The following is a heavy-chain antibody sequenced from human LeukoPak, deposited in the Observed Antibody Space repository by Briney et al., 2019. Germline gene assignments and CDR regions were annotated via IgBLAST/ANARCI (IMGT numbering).Heavy chain of an antibody. CDR2: IYTSGST. CDR3: ARASPDDYGGNFFDY. Sequence: PSETLSLTCTVSGGSISSGSYYWSWIRQPAGKGLEWIGRIYTSGSTNYNPSLKSRVTISVDTSKNQFSLKLSSVTAADTAVYYCARASPDDYGGNFFDYWGQGTLVTVSS. D-gene: IGHD4-23*01. CDR1: GGSISSGSYY. J-gene: IGHJ4*02. V-gene: IGHV4-61*02.